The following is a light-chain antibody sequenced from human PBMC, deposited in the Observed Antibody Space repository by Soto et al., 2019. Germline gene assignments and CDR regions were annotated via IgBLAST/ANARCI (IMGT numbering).Light chain of an antibody. V-gene: IGLV6-57*04. CDR3: QSFDSNNSVL. J-gene: IGLJ2*01. Sequence: NFMLTQPHSVSESPGKTVTISCTHSSGSIGANYVQWYQQRPGSAPTAVIYEDDQRPSGVPDRFSGSIDASSNSASLTISGLEAEDEADYCCQSFDSNNSVLFGGGTQLTVL. CDR2: EDD. CDR1: SGSIGANY.